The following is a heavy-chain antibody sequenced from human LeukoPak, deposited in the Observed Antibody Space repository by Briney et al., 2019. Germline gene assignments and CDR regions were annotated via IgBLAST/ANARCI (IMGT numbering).Heavy chain of an antibody. D-gene: IGHD3-22*01. CDR3: ARPAYYYDSSGYHFDY. Sequence: AGESLKISCKGSGYSFTSYWIGWVRQMPGKGLEWMGIIYPGDSDTRYSPSFQGQVTISADKSISTAYLQWSSLKASDTAMYYCARPAYYYDSSGYHFDYWGQGTLVTVSS. V-gene: IGHV5-51*01. J-gene: IGHJ4*02. CDR1: GYSFTSYW. CDR2: IYPGDSDT.